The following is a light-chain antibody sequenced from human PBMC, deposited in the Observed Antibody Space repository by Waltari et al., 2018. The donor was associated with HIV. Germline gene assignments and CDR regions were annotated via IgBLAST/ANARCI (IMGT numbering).Light chain of an antibody. CDR2: GAS. Sequence: EIVLTQSPGTLSLSPGERATLSCRARQSVSSSYLAWYQQKPGQAPRLLISGASSRATGIPDRFSGSGSGTDFTLTISRLEPEDFAVYYCQQYGSSPFTFGPGTKVDIK. J-gene: IGKJ3*01. CDR3: QQYGSSPFT. V-gene: IGKV3-20*01. CDR1: QSVSSSY.